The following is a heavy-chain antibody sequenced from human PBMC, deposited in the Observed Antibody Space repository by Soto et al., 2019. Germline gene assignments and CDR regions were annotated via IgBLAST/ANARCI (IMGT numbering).Heavy chain of an antibody. J-gene: IGHJ6*02. V-gene: IGHV5-10-1*01. D-gene: IGHD3-10*01. CDR1: GYSFTSYG. Sequence: GESLKISCKGSGYSFTSYGISWVRQMPGKGLKRMGWIDPSASYTNYSPSFQGHVTISADKCISTAYLQWSSLKASDIAMYYCARLLMVPYYGSGSYYIYMDVWGQGTTVTVSS. CDR2: IDPSASYT. CDR3: ARLLMVPYYGSGSYYIYMDV.